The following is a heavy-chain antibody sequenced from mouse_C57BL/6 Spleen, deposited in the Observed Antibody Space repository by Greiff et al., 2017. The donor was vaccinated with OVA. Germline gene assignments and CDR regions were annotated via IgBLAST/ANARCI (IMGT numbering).Heavy chain of an antibody. CDR1: GFTFTDYY. J-gene: IGHJ2*01. Sequence: EVQLVESGGGLVQPGGSLSLSCAASGFTFTDYYMSWVRQPPGKALEWLGFIRTKANGYTTEYSASVKGRFTISRDNSQSILYLQMNALRAEDSATYYCARYYYGSVYYFDYWGQGTTLTVSS. D-gene: IGHD1-1*01. V-gene: IGHV7-3*01. CDR3: ARYYYGSVYYFDY. CDR2: IRTKANGYTT.